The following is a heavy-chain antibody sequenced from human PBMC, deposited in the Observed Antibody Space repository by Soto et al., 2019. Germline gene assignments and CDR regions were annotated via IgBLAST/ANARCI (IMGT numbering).Heavy chain of an antibody. Sequence: SETLSLTCTVSGGSISSSSYYWGWIRQPPGKGLEWIGSIYYSGSTYYNPSLKSRVTISVDTSKNQFSLKLSSVTAADTAVYYCATPQVKTTVTSYLGDYYYYMDVWGKGTTVTVSS. CDR1: GGSISSSSYY. CDR2: IYYSGST. V-gene: IGHV4-39*01. J-gene: IGHJ6*03. D-gene: IGHD4-17*01. CDR3: ATPQVKTTVTSYLGDYYYYMDV.